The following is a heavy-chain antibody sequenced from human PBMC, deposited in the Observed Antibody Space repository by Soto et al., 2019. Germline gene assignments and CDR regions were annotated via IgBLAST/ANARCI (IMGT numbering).Heavy chain of an antibody. J-gene: IGHJ6*02. CDR1: GYTFTSYY. V-gene: IGHV1-46*01. D-gene: IGHD2-21*02. CDR3: ARDEGGNSVLYYYGMDV. CDR2: INPSGGST. Sequence: ASVKVSCKASGYTFTSYYMHWVLQAPGQGLEWMGIINPSGGSTSYAQKFQGRVTMTRDTSTSTVYMELSSLRSEDTAVYYCARDEGGNSVLYYYGMDVWGQGTTVTVSS.